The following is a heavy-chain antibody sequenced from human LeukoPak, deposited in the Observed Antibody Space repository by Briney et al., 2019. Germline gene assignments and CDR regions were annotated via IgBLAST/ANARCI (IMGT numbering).Heavy chain of an antibody. V-gene: IGHV1-2*02. Sequence: ASVKVSCKASGYTFTGYYMFWVRQAPGQGLEWMGWINPNSGGTNYAQKFQGRVTMTRDTSISTGYMELSRLRSDDPAVYYCATYFLDTSARDWGQGTLVTVSS. J-gene: IGHJ4*02. CDR3: ATYFLDTSARD. CDR2: INPNSGGT. CDR1: GYTFTGYY. D-gene: IGHD3-22*01.